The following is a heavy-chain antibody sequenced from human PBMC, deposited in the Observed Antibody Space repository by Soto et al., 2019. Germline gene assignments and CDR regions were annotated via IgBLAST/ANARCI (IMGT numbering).Heavy chain of an antibody. CDR2: IYPGDHET. V-gene: IGHV5-51*01. D-gene: IGHD6-13*01. Sequence: GESLKISCQSSGDTFSNFWIGWVRQLPGKGLEWMGIIYPGDHETRYSPSFHGKVTISADRSINTAYLQWNSLEASDTAFYFCARSPRSSPYFDYWGQGALVTVSS. CDR1: GDTFSNFW. J-gene: IGHJ4*02. CDR3: ARSPRSSPYFDY.